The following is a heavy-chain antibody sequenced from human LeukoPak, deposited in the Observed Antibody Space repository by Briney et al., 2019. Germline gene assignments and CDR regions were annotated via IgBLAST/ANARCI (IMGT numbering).Heavy chain of an antibody. CDR3: ARDREEMVRAPYGFNS. V-gene: IGHV3-7*01. J-gene: IGHJ3*02. CDR1: GFTFSRYW. D-gene: IGHD3-10*01. Sequence: GGSLTLSCAASGFTFSRYWMSWVRQAPGKGLEWVANIKQDGSEKYYVDSVKGRSTISRDNAKNSLYLQMNSLRTEDTAVYFCARDREEMVRAPYGFNSWGQGTRVTVSS. CDR2: IKQDGSEK.